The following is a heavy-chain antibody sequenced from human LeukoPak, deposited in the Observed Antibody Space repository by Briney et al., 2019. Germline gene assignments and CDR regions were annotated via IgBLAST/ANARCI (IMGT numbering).Heavy chain of an antibody. Sequence: GGSLRLSCAASGFSFSKYAMHWVRQAPGKGLEWVAVISFDEAKKYYADSVKGRFTISRDNSNNTLFLQMNSLKTEDTAVYFCARMKVIKGASLDYWGQGSLVTVSS. J-gene: IGHJ4*02. CDR3: ARMKVIKGASLDY. D-gene: IGHD2/OR15-2a*01. V-gene: IGHV3-30-3*01. CDR2: ISFDEAKK. CDR1: GFSFSKYA.